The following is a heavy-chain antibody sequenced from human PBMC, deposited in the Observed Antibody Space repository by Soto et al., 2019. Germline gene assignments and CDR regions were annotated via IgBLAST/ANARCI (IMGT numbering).Heavy chain of an antibody. J-gene: IGHJ6*02. D-gene: IGHD3-10*01. CDR2: IYYTGNT. CDR3: ARHDFFGSGSYYRKGFYYYFGLDV. Sequence: SETLSLTCTVSGGSISSTNYYWGWIRQPPGKGLEWIGSIYYTGNTFYNPSLKSRVTLSADTSKNQFSLKVTSVTAADTAVYYCARHDFFGSGSYYRKGFYYYFGLDVWGQGTTVTVSS. CDR1: GGSISSTNYY. V-gene: IGHV4-39*01.